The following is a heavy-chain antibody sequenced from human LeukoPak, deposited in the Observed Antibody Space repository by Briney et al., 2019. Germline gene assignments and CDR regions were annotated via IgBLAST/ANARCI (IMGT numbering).Heavy chain of an antibody. CDR3: ARVPVYDSSGYPDY. CDR2: INHSGST. V-gene: IGHV4-34*01. Sequence: SETLSLTCTVSGGSISSYYWSWIRQPAGKGLEWIGEINHSGSTNYNPSLKSRVTISVDTSKNQFSLKLSSVTAADTAVYYCARVPVYDSSGYPDYWGQGTLVTVSS. J-gene: IGHJ4*02. D-gene: IGHD3-22*01. CDR1: GGSISSYY.